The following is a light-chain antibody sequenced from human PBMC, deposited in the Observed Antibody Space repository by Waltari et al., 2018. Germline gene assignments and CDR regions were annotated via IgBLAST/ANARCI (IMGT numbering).Light chain of an antibody. CDR1: SCRRYY. CDR2: GTE. V-gene: IGLV3-19*01. J-gene: IGLJ3*02. CDR3: LSRDTPSTRV. Sequence: SSEVTQDPHVSVALGQTVTITCRGDSCRRYYASWYRQRPGQAPVLVLYGTERPSGIPDRFSGATSGDTAYLTITGAQAGDEADYYCLSRDTPSTRVFGGGTRLTVV.